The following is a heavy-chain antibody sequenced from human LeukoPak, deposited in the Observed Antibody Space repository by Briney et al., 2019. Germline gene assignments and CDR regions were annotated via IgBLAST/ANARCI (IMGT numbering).Heavy chain of an antibody. Sequence: GGTLRLSCAASGFTFRRYGMSWVRQAPGKGLEWVGRIKSKTDGGTTDYAAPVKGRFTISRDDSKNTLYLQMNSLKTEDTAVYYCTTDLKWGYSSGDEGSWFDPWGQGTLVTVSS. D-gene: IGHD5-18*01. J-gene: IGHJ5*02. V-gene: IGHV3-15*01. CDR3: TTDLKWGYSSGDEGSWFDP. CDR1: GFTFRRYG. CDR2: IKSKTDGGTT.